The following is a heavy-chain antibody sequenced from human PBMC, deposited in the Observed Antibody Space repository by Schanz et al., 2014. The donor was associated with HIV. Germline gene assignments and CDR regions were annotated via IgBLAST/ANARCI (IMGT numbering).Heavy chain of an antibody. Sequence: EVQLVESGGGLVKPGGSLRLSCAGSRLTFSGYSMNWVRQAPGKGLEWVSAISGSGGKTYYADSVKGRFTISRDNSRNTLYLQMNSLRAEDTAVYYCARDNRGDYCLDYWGQGTLVSVSS. CDR2: ISGSGGKT. V-gene: IGHV3-23*04. D-gene: IGHD4-17*01. CDR3: ARDNRGDYCLDY. CDR1: RLTFSGYS. J-gene: IGHJ4*02.